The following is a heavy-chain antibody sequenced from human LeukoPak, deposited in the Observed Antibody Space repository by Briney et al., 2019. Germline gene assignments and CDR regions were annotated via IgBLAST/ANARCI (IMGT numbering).Heavy chain of an antibody. Sequence: GGSPRLSCAASGFTFSSYGMHWVRQAPGKGLEWVAVISYDGSNKYYADSVKGRFTISRDNSKNTLYLQMNSLRAEDTAVYYCIAAAGTDYWGQGTLVTVSS. D-gene: IGHD6-13*01. CDR1: GFTFSSYG. CDR3: IAAAGTDY. J-gene: IGHJ4*02. CDR2: ISYDGSNK. V-gene: IGHV3-30*03.